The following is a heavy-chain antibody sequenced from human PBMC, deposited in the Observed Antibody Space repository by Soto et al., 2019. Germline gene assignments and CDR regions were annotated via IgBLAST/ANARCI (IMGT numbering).Heavy chain of an antibody. CDR3: ARDGSNKPGFYYGMDV. J-gene: IGHJ6*02. V-gene: IGHV3-33*01. D-gene: IGHD4-4*01. Sequence: QVQLVASGGGVVQPGRSLRLSCEAFGCTFSNHGMHWVRQAPGKGLQWVASVWSDGSNRYYADSVKGRFTMSRDNSKKTMYLQMNNLRADDTAVYYCARDGSNKPGFYYGMDVWGQETTVSVSS. CDR1: GCTFSNHG. CDR2: VWSDGSNR.